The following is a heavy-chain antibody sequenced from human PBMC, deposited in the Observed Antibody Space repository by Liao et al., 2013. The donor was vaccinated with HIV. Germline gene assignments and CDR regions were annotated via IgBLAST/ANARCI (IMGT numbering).Heavy chain of an antibody. V-gene: IGHV4-4*07. CDR3: ARVWYY. D-gene: IGHD2-21*01. J-gene: IGHJ4*02. CDR1: GGSISSYY. Sequence: QVQLQESGSGLVKPSQTLSLTCAVSGGSISSYYWSWIRQPAGKGLEWIGRVYTSGSANYNPSLKSRVTISVDTSKNQFSLKLSSVTAADTAVYYCARVWYYWGQGTLVTVSS. CDR2: VYTSGSA.